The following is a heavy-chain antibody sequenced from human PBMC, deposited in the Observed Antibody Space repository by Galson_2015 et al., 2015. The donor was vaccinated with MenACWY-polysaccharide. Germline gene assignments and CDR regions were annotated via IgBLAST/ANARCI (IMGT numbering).Heavy chain of an antibody. Sequence: SLRLSCAPSGFIFSNYWMHWVRHAPGAGLVWVSRITSDASKTNNADSVKGRFTISRDNSKNTLYLEMNSLRAEDTAVYYCAKSIFGGKFDYWGQGTLVTVSS. CDR3: AKSIFGGKFDY. CDR2: ITSDASKT. V-gene: IGHV3-74*01. D-gene: IGHD4-23*01. CDR1: GFIFSNYW. J-gene: IGHJ4*02.